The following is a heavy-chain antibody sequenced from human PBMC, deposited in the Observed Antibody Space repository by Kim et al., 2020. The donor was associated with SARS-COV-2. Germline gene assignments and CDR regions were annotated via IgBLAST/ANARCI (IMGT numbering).Heavy chain of an antibody. J-gene: IGHJ6*03. CDR2: IFYSGST. V-gene: IGHV4-30-4*08. CDR3: ARVAYDASIGYYYMDV. CDR1: GGSISSGYYY. D-gene: IGHD3-22*01. Sequence: SETLSLTCTVSGGSISSGYYYWSRNRQPPGLGLECIGYIFYSGSTYYNPSLKSRVTISIDTSKNQFSLKLSTATAADTAVCYCARVAYDASIGYYYMDV.